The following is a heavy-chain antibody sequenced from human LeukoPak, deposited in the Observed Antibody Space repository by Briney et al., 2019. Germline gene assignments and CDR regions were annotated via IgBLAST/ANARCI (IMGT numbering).Heavy chain of an antibody. CDR3: AKDGPTISGVVIVGALDY. J-gene: IGHJ4*02. CDR1: GFTFSSYG. D-gene: IGHD3-3*01. CDR2: ISYDGSNK. V-gene: IGHV3-30*18. Sequence: PGRSLRLSCAASGFTFSSYGMHWVRQAPGKGLECVAIISYDGSNKYYTDSVKGRFTISRDNSKNTLYLHMSSLRAEDTAVYYCAKDGPTISGVVIVGALDYWGQGSLVTVSS.